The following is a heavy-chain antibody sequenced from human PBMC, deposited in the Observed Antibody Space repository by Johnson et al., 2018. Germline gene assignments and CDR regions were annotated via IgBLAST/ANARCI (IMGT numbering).Heavy chain of an antibody. CDR2: ISYDGSNK. D-gene: IGHD2-21*02. CDR3: ARGRTPWMVVTAGNAFDS. CDR1: GFTFSSYA. J-gene: IGHJ3*02. Sequence: QVRLVESGGGVVQPGRSLRLSCAASGFTFSSYAMHWVRQAPGKGLEWVAVISYDGSNKYYADSVKGRFTISRDNSKNTLYLQMNSLRAEDKAVYYCARGRTPWMVVTAGNAFDSWGQGTMVTVSS. V-gene: IGHV3-30-3*01.